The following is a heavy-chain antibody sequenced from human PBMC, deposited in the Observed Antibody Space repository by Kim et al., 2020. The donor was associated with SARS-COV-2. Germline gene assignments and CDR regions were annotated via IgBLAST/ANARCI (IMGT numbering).Heavy chain of an antibody. D-gene: IGHD6-13*01. Sequence: DNPSLKTRVTIPVDTSKNQFSLKLSSVTAADTAVYYCASSRVFKYYFYYWGQGTLVTVSS. V-gene: IGHV4-30-2*04. J-gene: IGHJ4*02. CDR3: ASSRVFKYYFYY.